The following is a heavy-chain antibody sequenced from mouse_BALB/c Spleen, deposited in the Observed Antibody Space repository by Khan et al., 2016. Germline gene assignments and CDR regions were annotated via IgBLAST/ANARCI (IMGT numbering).Heavy chain of an antibody. J-gene: IGHJ2*01. D-gene: IGHD2-1*01. Sequence: EVELVESGGGLVKPGGSLKLSCAASGFTFSNYAMSWVRQTPEKRLEWVESISSGGSTYYPDSVKGRFTISRDNARNILNLQMCSLRSEDTAMYYCAREDYGNYGDYFDYWGQGTTLTVSS. V-gene: IGHV5-6-5*01. CDR3: AREDYGNYGDYFDY. CDR2: ISSGGST. CDR1: GFTFSNYA.